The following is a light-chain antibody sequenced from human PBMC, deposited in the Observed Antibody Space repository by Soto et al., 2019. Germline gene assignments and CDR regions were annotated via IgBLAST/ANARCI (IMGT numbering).Light chain of an antibody. J-gene: IGKJ1*01. V-gene: IGKV1-17*01. CDR3: LQHETYPRT. CDR2: GTS. CDR1: QGIRNN. Sequence: DIQMTQSPSSLFASVGDRVSITCRASQGIRNNLGWYQQRPGKAPKRLIYGTSNLQTGVPSRFSGSGHGTDFTLTISSLQPEDFATYYCLQHETYPRTFGQGTKVEV.